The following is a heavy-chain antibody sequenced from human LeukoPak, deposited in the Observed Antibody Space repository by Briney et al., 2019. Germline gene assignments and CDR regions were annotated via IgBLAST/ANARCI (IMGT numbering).Heavy chain of an antibody. J-gene: IGHJ4*02. CDR3: ARTVDTAMVYYFDY. V-gene: IGHV1-69*04. CDR1: GGTFSSYA. CDR2: IIPIFGIA. Sequence: SVTVSFKASGGTFSSYAISWVRQAPGQGLEWMGRIIPIFGIANYAQKFQGRVTITADKSKSTAYMELSSLRSEDTAVYYCARTVDTAMVYYFDYWGQGTLVTVSS. D-gene: IGHD5-18*01.